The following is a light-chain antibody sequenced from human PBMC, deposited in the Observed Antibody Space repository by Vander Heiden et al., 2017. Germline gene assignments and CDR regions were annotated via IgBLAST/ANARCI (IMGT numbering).Light chain of an antibody. CDR3: QQSYSAPAT. CDR2: LTS. CDR1: QSIGKY. J-gene: IGKJ5*01. V-gene: IGKV1-39*01. Sequence: DIQMTQSPFSLSASVGERVTITCRASQSIGKYLNWYGQKPGKAPKLLIFLTSSLKSGAPSRFTGSGSGTEFTLTINGLQPEDFATYYCQQSYSAPATFGQGTRLEIK.